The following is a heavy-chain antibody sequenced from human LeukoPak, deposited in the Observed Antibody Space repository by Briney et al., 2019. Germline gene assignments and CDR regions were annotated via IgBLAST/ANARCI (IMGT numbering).Heavy chain of an antibody. D-gene: IGHD5-24*01. Sequence: PGGSLRLSCAASGFTFSSYAMHWVRQAPGKGLEYVSAISSNGGSTYYANSVKGRFTISRDNSKNTLYLQMGSLRAEDMAVYYCARGSVEMATIGGFTFDYWGQGTLVTVSS. V-gene: IGHV3-64*01. J-gene: IGHJ4*02. CDR1: GFTFSSYA. CDR3: ARGSVEMATIGGFTFDY. CDR2: ISSNGGST.